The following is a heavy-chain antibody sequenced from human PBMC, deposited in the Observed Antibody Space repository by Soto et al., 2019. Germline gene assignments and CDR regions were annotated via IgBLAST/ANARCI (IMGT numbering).Heavy chain of an antibody. Sequence: ASETLSLTCAVFGGSFSGYYWNWIRQPPGMGLEWIGEIYYSGSTNYSPSLKSRVTISVDTSKNQFSLKLSSVTAADTAVYYCARDRVVYYGSGSYSENWFDPWGQGTLVTVSS. CDR1: GGSFSGYY. CDR3: ARDRVVYYGSGSYSENWFDP. J-gene: IGHJ5*02. CDR2: IYYSGST. V-gene: IGHV4-34*01. D-gene: IGHD3-10*01.